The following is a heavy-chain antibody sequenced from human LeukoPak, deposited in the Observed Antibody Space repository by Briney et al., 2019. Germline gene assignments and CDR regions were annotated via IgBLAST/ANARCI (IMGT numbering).Heavy chain of an antibody. D-gene: IGHD3-10*01. J-gene: IGHJ6*02. CDR1: GFTFSSYW. Sequence: AGGSLRLSCAASGFTFSSYWMSWVRQAPGKGLEWVANIKQDGSEKYYVDSVKGRFTISRDNAKNSLYLQMNNLRAEDTAVYYCARDVLWFGEFLYGMDVWGQGTTVTVSS. CDR2: IKQDGSEK. CDR3: ARDVLWFGEFLYGMDV. V-gene: IGHV3-7*01.